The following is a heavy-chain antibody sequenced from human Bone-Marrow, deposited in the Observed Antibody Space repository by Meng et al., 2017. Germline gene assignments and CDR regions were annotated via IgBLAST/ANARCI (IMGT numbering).Heavy chain of an antibody. CDR2: INPNSGGT. Sequence: ASVKVSCKASGYTFTGYYMHWGRQATGQGLEWMGRINPNSGGTKYAQKFQGRVTMTRDTSISTAYMELSRMRSDDTAVYYCAKVPLTYYYGSGSEDYWGQGTLVTVSS. J-gene: IGHJ4*02. V-gene: IGHV1-2*06. CDR3: AKVPLTYYYGSGSEDY. D-gene: IGHD3-10*01. CDR1: GYTFTGYY.